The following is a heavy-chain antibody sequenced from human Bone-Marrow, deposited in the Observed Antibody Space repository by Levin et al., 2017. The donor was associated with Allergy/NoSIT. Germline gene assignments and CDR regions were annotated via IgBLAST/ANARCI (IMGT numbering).Heavy chain of an antibody. CDR2: IYYSGST. CDR3: ARDRGLRSQGIDY. D-gene: IGHD3-10*01. J-gene: IGHJ4*02. Sequence: LSQTLSLTCTVSGDSIHSGGYYWSWIRHHPGRGLEWIGHIYYSGSTSYNPSLQSRITISIDTSKNQFSLRMTSVTAADTGVFYCARDRGLRSQGIDYWGQGTLVTVSS. CDR1: GDSIHSGGYY. V-gene: IGHV4-31*03.